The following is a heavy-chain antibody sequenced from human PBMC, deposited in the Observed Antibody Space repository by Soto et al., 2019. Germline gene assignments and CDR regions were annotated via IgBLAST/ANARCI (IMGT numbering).Heavy chain of an antibody. Sequence: SGPTLVNPTQTLTLTCTFSGFSLTTSGVGVGWLRKTPGKALEWLAVIYWDDDKRYSSSLKSRLTITKDTSKNQVVLTMADMDPVDTGTYFCAHRGYMYGNWDHGYFDYWGQGTLVTVSS. CDR3: AHRGYMYGNWDHGYFDY. CDR1: GFSLTTSGVG. CDR2: IYWDDDK. D-gene: IGHD5-18*01. J-gene: IGHJ4*02. V-gene: IGHV2-5*02.